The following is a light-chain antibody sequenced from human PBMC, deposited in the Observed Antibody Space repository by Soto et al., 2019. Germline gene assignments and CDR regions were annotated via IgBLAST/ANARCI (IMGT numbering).Light chain of an antibody. V-gene: IGLV2-14*01. CDR1: SSDVGGYNS. CDR2: EVS. J-gene: IGLJ3*02. CDR3: SSYTSSSTRV. Sequence: QSALTQPASVSGSPGQSITISCTGTSSDVGGYNSVSWYQQHPGKAPKLMIYEVSNRPSGVSNRFSGSKSGNTASLTISVLQAEDEADYYCSSYTSSSTRVFGGGTKLTVL.